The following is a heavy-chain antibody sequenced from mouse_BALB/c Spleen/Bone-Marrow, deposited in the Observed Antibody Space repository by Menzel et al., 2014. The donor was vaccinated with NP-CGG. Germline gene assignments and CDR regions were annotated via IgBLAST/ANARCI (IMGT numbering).Heavy chain of an antibody. V-gene: IGHV7-3*02. CDR2: IRNKANGYTT. CDR1: GFTFTEYY. D-gene: IGHD1-1*01. CDR3: AGDSVYGSSYWYFDV. Sequence: EVKLVESGGGLVQPGGSLRLSCATSGFTFTEYYMSWVRQPPGKALEWLGFIRNKANGYTTEYSASVKGRFTISRDNSQSILYLQMNTLRAEDSATYYCAGDSVYGSSYWYFDVWGAGTTVTVSS. J-gene: IGHJ1*01.